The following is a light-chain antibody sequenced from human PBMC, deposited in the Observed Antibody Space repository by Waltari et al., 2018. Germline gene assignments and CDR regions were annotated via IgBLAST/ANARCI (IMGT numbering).Light chain of an antibody. CDR1: QSVRSSY. V-gene: IGKV3-20*01. CDR3: QQYADSPLT. J-gene: IGKJ2*01. CDR2: GAS. Sequence: EIVLTQSPGLLSLSPGERATLSCRASQSVRSSYLAWFRQRPGQAPRLLIYGASSRATGIPDRFSGSGSGTDFTLVISRLEPEDFAVYYCQQYADSPLTFGQGTSLEIK.